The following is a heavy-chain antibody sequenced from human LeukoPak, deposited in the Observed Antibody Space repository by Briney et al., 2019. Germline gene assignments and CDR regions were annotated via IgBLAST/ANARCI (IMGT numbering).Heavy chain of an antibody. CDR2: IWYDGSNK. V-gene: IGHV3-33*01. CDR1: GFTFSNYG. D-gene: IGHD1-1*01. Sequence: GGSLRLSFAASGFTFSNYGMHWVRQAPGKGLECVAVIWYDGSNKYCSDSVKGRFTISRDNSKNTLYLQMNSLRAEDTAVYYCATTASRGPQSAEYFQYWGQGTLVTVSS. CDR3: ATTASRGPQSAEYFQY. J-gene: IGHJ1*01.